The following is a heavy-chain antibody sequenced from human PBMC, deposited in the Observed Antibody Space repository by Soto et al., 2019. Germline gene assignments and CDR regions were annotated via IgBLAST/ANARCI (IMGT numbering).Heavy chain of an antibody. CDR3: ARARMSSGVNWFDP. J-gene: IGHJ5*02. CDR1: GFTFSNYA. V-gene: IGHV3-23*01. D-gene: IGHD6-19*01. CDR2: ISGNGDDT. Sequence: GGSLRLSCEASGFTFSNYAMSWVRQAPGRGLEWVSSISGNGDDTYYADSVKGRFTISRDNAKNTMYLQMNSLRAEDTAVYYCARARMSSGVNWFDPWGQGTLVTVSS.